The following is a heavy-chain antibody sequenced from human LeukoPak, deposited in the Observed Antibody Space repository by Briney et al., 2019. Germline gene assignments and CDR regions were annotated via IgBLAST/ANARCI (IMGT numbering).Heavy chain of an antibody. Sequence: ASVKVSCKVSGYTLTELSMHWVRRAPGKGLEWMGGFDPEDGETIYAQKFQGRVTMTEDTSTDTAYMELSSLRSDDTAVYYCARDPMGLMRGDYWGQGTLVTVSS. CDR1: GYTLTELS. CDR3: ARDPMGLMRGDY. V-gene: IGHV1-24*01. D-gene: IGHD3-10*01. CDR2: FDPEDGET. J-gene: IGHJ4*02.